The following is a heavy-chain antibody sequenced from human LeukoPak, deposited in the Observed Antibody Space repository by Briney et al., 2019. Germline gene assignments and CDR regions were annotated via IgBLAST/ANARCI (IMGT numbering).Heavy chain of an antibody. CDR3: ARNSEVQRWFRSPFYDC. V-gene: IGHV1-18*04. CDR2: ISAYNGDT. D-gene: IGHD5-18*01. Sequence: GSSVNVSCKASGYTFNNYGINWVRQAPGQGLEWMGWISAYNGDTNYAQKFQGRVTMTTDTSTSTAYMELRILRCDDTAVYYCARNSEVQRWFRSPFYDCWGQGTLVTVSS. J-gene: IGHJ4*02. CDR1: GYTFNNYG.